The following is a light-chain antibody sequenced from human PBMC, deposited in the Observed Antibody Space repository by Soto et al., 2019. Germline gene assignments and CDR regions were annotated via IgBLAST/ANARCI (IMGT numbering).Light chain of an antibody. CDR1: QSVDSSY. Sequence: EIVLTQSPGTLSLSPWERATLFCRASQSVDSSYLAWYQQKPGQAPRLLIYAASSRAAGVPDRFGGSGSGTDFTLTISRLEPEDFAVYYCQQYGASFLTFGQGTRLEIK. CDR2: AAS. V-gene: IGKV3-20*01. J-gene: IGKJ5*01. CDR3: QQYGASFLT.